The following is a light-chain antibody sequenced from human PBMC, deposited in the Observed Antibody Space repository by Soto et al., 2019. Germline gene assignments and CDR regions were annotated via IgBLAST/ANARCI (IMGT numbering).Light chain of an antibody. J-gene: IGLJ1*01. CDR3: QSYGSSLSGYV. Sequence: QSVLTQPPSVSGAPGQRVTISCTGSSSNIGAGYDVHWYQQLPGTAPKLLIYGNSNRPSGVPDRFSGSKSGTSASLAITGLEAEDEADYYCQSYGSSLSGYVLGTGTKRTVL. V-gene: IGLV1-40*01. CDR1: SSNIGAGYD. CDR2: GNS.